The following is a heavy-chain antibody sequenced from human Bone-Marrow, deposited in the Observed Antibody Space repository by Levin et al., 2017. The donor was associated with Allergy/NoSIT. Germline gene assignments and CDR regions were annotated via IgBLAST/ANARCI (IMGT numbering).Heavy chain of an antibody. J-gene: IGHJ4*02. CDR1: GFTFDIFW. CDR2: INQDGSEK. D-gene: IGHD3-10*01. V-gene: IGHV3-7*04. Sequence: GSLRLSCAASGFTFDIFWMSWVRQAPGKGLEWVANINQDGSEKYYVDSVKGRFTISRDNAKNSLYLQMNSLRAEDTAVYYCARTSDYYYGSENYYNPDYFDYWGQGTLVTVSS. CDR3: ARTSDYYYGSENYYNPDYFDY.